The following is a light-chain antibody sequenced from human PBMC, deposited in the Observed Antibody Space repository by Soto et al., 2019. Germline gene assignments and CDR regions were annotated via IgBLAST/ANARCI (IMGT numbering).Light chain of an antibody. CDR2: EVS. J-gene: IGLJ3*02. V-gene: IGLV2-14*01. CDR1: SSDVGGYNY. Sequence: QSVLTQPASVSGSPGQSITISCTGTSSDVGGYNYVSWFQQHPGKAPKLMIYEVSNRPSGVSNRFSGSKSGNTASLTISGLQPEDEADYYCTSFTTICTLVFGGGTKLTVL. CDR3: TSFTTICTLV.